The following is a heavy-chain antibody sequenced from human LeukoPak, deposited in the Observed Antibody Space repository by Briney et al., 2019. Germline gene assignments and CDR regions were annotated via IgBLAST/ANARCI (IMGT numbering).Heavy chain of an antibody. V-gene: IGHV4-34*01. Sequence: SETLSLTCAVYGGSFSDYYWSWIRQPPGKGLEWIGEINHSGSTNYNPSLKSRVTISVDTSKNQFSLKLSSVTAADTAVYYCARSSGGSSYHNWGQGTLVTVSS. CDR2: INHSGST. CDR1: GGSFSDYY. J-gene: IGHJ4*02. D-gene: IGHD2-15*01. CDR3: ARSSGGSSYHN.